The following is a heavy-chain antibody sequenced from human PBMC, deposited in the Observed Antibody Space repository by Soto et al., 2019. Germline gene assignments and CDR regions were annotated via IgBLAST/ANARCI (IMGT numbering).Heavy chain of an antibody. V-gene: IGHV1-2*02. J-gene: IGHJ4*02. Sequence: ASVKVSCKASGYTFSGFYMHWVRQAPGQGLEWMGWINPNSGGTKSAEKFQGRGTMTRDTSISTAYMELSGLTSDATAVYYCASAAGTGTAGLGFWGQGTQVTVSS. CDR2: INPNSGGT. CDR3: ASAAGTGTAGLGF. D-gene: IGHD6-19*01. CDR1: GYTFSGFY.